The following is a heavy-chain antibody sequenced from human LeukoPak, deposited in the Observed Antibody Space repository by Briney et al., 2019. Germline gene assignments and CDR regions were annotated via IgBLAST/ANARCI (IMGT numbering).Heavy chain of an antibody. CDR3: ASQVGAPTSDY. V-gene: IGHV3-74*01. D-gene: IGHD1-26*01. J-gene: IGHJ4*02. Sequence: GGSLRLSCAASGFTFSTYWMRWVRQAPGKGLGWVSRINSDGTYTSYADSVKGRFTISRDNAKNTLWLQMNSLRAEDTAVYYCASQVGAPTSDYWGQGTLVTVSS. CDR2: INSDGTYT. CDR1: GFTFSTYW.